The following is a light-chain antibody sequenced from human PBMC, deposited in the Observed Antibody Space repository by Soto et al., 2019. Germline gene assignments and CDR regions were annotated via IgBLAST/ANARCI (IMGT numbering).Light chain of an antibody. V-gene: IGKV1-12*01. J-gene: IGKJ4*01. Sequence: IEMTQSPSSVSASVGDRITITCRASQGISSRLAWYQQKPGKAPNLLIYSASTLQSGVPYRFSGSGSGTDFTLTISSLQPEDFATYYCQQANILPPIFGGGTKMEI. CDR1: QGISSR. CDR2: SAS. CDR3: QQANILPPI.